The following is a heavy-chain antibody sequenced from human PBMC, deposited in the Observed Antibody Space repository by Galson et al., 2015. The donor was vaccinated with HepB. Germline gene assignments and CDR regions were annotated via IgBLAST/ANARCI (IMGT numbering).Heavy chain of an antibody. V-gene: IGHV6-1*01. Sequence: CAISGDSVSSNSAAWNWIRQSPSRGLEWLGRTYYRSKWYNDYAVSVKSRITINPDTSKNQFSLQLNSVTPEDTAVYYCARGTAVAARGLYYFDYWGQGTLVTVSS. CDR3: ARGTAVAARGLYYFDY. D-gene: IGHD6-19*01. CDR2: TYYRSKWYN. J-gene: IGHJ4*02. CDR1: GDSVSSNSAA.